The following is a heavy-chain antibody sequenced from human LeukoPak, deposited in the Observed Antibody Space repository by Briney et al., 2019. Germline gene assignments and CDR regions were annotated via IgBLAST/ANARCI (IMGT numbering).Heavy chain of an antibody. J-gene: IGHJ4*02. CDR1: GGSFSGYY. CDR3: ASPYLGY. D-gene: IGHD3-10*01. CDR2: INHSGST. Sequence: SETLSLTCAAYGGSFSGYYWSWIRQPPGKGLEWIGEINHSGSTNYNPSLKSRVTISVDTSKNQFSLKLSSVTAADTAVYYCASPYLGYWGQGTLVTVSS. V-gene: IGHV4-34*01.